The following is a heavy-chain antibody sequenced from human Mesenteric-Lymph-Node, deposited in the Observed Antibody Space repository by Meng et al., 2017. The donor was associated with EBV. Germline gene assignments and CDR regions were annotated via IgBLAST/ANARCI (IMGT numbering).Heavy chain of an antibody. Sequence: QVQLEQSGVEVKSPGSSGQVSCKASGGSFSTYTINWVRQAPGQGLEWMGGIIPLFGTINYAQKFQARVTITADKSTNTAYMELVSLRSDDTAVYYCTRGKAVTSFDYWGQGTLVTVSS. CDR2: IIPLFGTI. D-gene: IGHD4-17*01. V-gene: IGHV1-69*06. J-gene: IGHJ4*02. CDR1: GGSFSTYT. CDR3: TRGKAVTSFDY.